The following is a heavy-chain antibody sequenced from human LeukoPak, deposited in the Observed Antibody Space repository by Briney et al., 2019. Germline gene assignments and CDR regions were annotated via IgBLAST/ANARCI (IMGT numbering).Heavy chain of an antibody. CDR3: ARTRVPGSYSPKGPFDY. V-gene: IGHV4-39*07. CDR2: MYYSGSI. CDR1: GGSISSSSYY. Sequence: SETLSLTCTVSGGSISSSSYYWGWIRQPPSKGLEWIGSMYYSGSIFYNPSLESRVTISINTSKNQFSLKVSSVTAADTAVYYCARTRVPGSYSPKGPFDYWGQGTLVTVSS. D-gene: IGHD1-26*01. J-gene: IGHJ4*02.